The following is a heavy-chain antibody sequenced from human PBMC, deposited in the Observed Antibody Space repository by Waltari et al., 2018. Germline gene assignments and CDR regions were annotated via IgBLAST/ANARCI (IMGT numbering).Heavy chain of an antibody. D-gene: IGHD4-17*01. Sequence: QVQLQESGPGLVKPSETLSLTCTVSGGSISSYYWSWIRQPPGKGLEWIWYIYYRGSTNYNPSLKSRVTISVDTSKNQFSLKLSSVTAADTAVYYCARESFYGDYLGHFDYWGQGTLVTVSS. J-gene: IGHJ4*02. CDR1: GGSISSYY. V-gene: IGHV4-59*01. CDR2: IYYRGST. CDR3: ARESFYGDYLGHFDY.